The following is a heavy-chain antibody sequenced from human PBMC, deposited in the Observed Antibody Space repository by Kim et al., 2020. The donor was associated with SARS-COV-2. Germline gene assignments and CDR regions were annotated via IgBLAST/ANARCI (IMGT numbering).Heavy chain of an antibody. CDR1: GFTFSSYA. Sequence: GGSLRLSCSASGFTFSSYAMHWVRQAPGKGLEYVSAISSNGGSTYYADSVKGRFTISRDNSKNTLYLQMSSLRAEDTAVYYCVKDLGYYYGSGSYYYYGRDVWGQGTTVTVSS. CDR2: ISSNGGST. V-gene: IGHV3-64D*06. CDR3: VKDLGYYYGSGSYYYYGRDV. J-gene: IGHJ6*02. D-gene: IGHD3-10*01.